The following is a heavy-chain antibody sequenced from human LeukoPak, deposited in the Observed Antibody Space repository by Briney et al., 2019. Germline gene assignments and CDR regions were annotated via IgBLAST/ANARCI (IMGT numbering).Heavy chain of an antibody. Sequence: PGGSLRPSCSASGFTFSSYAMHWVRQAPGKGLKYVSGISRNGGSTNYADSVKGRFTISRDNSKNTLYLQMSSLRPEDTAVYYCVNQISGWVYWGQGTLVTVSS. J-gene: IGHJ4*02. CDR1: GFTFSSYA. V-gene: IGHV3-64D*06. CDR3: VNQISGWVY. CDR2: ISRNGGST. D-gene: IGHD6-19*01.